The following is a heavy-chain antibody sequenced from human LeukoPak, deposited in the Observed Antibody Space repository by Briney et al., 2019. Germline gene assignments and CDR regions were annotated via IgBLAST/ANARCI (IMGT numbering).Heavy chain of an antibody. CDR3: ARVYSSSSRSYYYYYYMDV. CDR2: INPNSGGT. D-gene: IGHD6-6*01. V-gene: IGHV1-2*02. J-gene: IGHJ6*03. CDR1: GYTFTGYY. Sequence: ASVKVSCKASGYTFTGYYMHWVRQAPGQGLEWMGWINPNSGGTNYAQKFQGRVTMTRDTSISTAYMELSRLRSDDTAVYYCARVYSSSSRSYYYYYYMDVWGKGTTVTVSS.